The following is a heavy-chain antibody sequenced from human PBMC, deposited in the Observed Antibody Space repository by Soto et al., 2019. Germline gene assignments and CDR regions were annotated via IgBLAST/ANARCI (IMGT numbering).Heavy chain of an antibody. CDR3: ATILITMVRGVIITTPFDY. J-gene: IGHJ4*02. CDR2: FDPEDGET. D-gene: IGHD3-10*01. Sequence: ASVKVSCKVSGYTLTELSMHWVRQAPGKGLEWMGGFDPEDGETIYAQKFQGRVTMTEDTSTDTAYMELGSLRSEDTAVYYCATILITMVRGVIITTPFDYWGQGTLVTVSS. CDR1: GYTLTELS. V-gene: IGHV1-24*01.